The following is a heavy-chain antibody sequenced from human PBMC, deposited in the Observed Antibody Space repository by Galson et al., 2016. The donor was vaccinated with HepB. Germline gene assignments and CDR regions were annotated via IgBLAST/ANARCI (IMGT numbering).Heavy chain of an antibody. Sequence: VKVSCKAAGYAFTGYHIHLVRQAPGQGLEWMGWINPNSGVTNYAQQFQGRVTMTRDTSITTGYMEMRSLTSGDPAVYYCARDLSGFDSSFDYWVQGTLVTVSS. D-gene: IGHD5-12*01. J-gene: IGHJ4*02. CDR3: ARDLSGFDSSFDY. CDR2: INPNSGVT. CDR1: GYAFTGYH. V-gene: IGHV1-2*02.